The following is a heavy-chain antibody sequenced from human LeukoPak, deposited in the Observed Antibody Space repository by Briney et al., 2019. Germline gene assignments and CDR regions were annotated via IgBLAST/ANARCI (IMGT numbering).Heavy chain of an antibody. CDR2: INHSGST. CDR3: ARHSGYSSSYDY. CDR1: GGSFSGYY. V-gene: IGHV4-34*01. J-gene: IGHJ4*02. D-gene: IGHD6-6*01. Sequence: SETLSLTCAVYGGSFSGYYWSWIRQPPGKGLEWIGEINHSGSTNYNPSLKSRVTISVDMSKNQFSLKLSSVTAADTAVYCCARHSGYSSSYDYWGQGTLVTVSS.